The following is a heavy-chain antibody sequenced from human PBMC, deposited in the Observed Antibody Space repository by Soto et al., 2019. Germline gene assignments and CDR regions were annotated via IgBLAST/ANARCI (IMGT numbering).Heavy chain of an antibody. CDR3: ASVNYYGSGSYPPLDY. CDR2: IIPILGIA. Sequence: ASVKVSCKASGGTFSSYTISWVRQAPGQGLEWMGRIIPILGIANYAQKFQGRVTITADKSTSTAYMELSSLRSEDTAVYYCASVNYYGSGSYPPLDYWGQGTLVTVSS. J-gene: IGHJ4*02. V-gene: IGHV1-69*02. CDR1: GGTFSSYT. D-gene: IGHD3-10*01.